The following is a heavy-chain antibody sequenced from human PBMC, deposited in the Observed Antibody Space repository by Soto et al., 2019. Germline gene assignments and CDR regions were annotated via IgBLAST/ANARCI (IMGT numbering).Heavy chain of an antibody. Sequence: EVQLVESGGGLVQPGGSLRLSCAASGFTVSSNYMSWVRQAPGKGLEWVSVIYSGGRTYYADSVKGRFTISRDNSKNTLYVQMNSLRAEDTAVYDGARVRGYPYYMDVWGKGTPVTVAS. V-gene: IGHV3-66*01. D-gene: IGHD3-10*01. CDR1: GFTVSSNY. CDR2: IYSGGRT. CDR3: ARVRGYPYYMDV. J-gene: IGHJ6*03.